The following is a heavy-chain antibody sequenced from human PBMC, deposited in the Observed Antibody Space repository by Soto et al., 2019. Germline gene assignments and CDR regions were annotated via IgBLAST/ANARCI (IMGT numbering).Heavy chain of an antibody. D-gene: IGHD3-16*02. V-gene: IGHV3-30*18. Sequence: GGSLRLSCAASGFTFSSYGMHWVRQAPGKGLEWVAVISYDGSNKYYADSVKGRFTISRDNSKNTLYLQMNSLRAEDTAVYYCAKEGGFQDYVWGSYRYRYFDYWGQGTLVTVSS. CDR3: AKEGGFQDYVWGSYRYRYFDY. CDR1: GFTFSSYG. CDR2: ISYDGSNK. J-gene: IGHJ4*02.